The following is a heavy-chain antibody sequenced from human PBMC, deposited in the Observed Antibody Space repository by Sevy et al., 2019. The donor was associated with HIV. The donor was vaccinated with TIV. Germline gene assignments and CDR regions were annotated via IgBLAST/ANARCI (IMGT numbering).Heavy chain of an antibody. Sequence: GESLKISCKGSGYSFTSYWIGWVHQMPGKGLEWMGIIYPGDSDTRYSPSFQGQVTISADKSISTAYLQWSSLKASDTAMYYCANSLYGSGSYQGFDYWGQGTLVTVSS. CDR1: GYSFTSYW. J-gene: IGHJ4*02. V-gene: IGHV5-51*07. CDR2: IYPGDSDT. CDR3: ANSLYGSGSYQGFDY. D-gene: IGHD3-10*01.